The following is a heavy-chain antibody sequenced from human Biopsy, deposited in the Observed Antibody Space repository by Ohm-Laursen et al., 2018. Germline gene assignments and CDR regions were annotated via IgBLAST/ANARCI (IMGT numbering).Heavy chain of an antibody. D-gene: IGHD3-10*01. CDR3: ARGGSGSGYYGMDV. CDR2: IIPIVDIV. J-gene: IGHJ6*02. V-gene: IGHV1-69*04. CDR1: GDTFNKYG. Sequence: EASVKVFCKASGDTFNKYGIFWVRQAPGQGLEWMGRIIPIVDIVNYAQRFQGRVTMTADKSTSTAYLDLSSLISEDTAVYYCARGGSGSGYYGMDVWGQGTTVTVSS.